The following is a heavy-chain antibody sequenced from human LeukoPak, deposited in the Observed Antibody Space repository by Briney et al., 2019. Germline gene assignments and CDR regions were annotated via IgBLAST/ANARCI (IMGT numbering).Heavy chain of an antibody. CDR3: ARGSSPYNWYFDL. V-gene: IGHV1-18*01. J-gene: IGHJ2*01. CDR1: GYRLRNHG. CDR2: IAADSGDIHGYT. D-gene: IGHD4-11*01. Sequence: GDSVKVSCKASGYRLRNHGISWVRQAPGQGLEWVGWIAADSGDIHGYTHYAEKLQGRVSMTTDTSTDTAYMDLRSLTSDDTAVCYCARGSSPYNWYFDLWGRGTLITVSS.